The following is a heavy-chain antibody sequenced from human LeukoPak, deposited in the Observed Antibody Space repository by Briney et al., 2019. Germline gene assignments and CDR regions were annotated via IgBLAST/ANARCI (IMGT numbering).Heavy chain of an antibody. CDR3: ARGTAIAAAGAN. D-gene: IGHD6-13*01. Sequence: ASVKVSCKASGYTFTSCDINWVRQATGQGLEWMGWMNPNSGNTGYAQKFQGRVTMTRNTSISTAYMELSSLRSEDTAVYYCARGTAIAAAGANWGQGTLVTVSS. V-gene: IGHV1-8*01. CDR1: GYTFTSCD. CDR2: MNPNSGNT. J-gene: IGHJ4*02.